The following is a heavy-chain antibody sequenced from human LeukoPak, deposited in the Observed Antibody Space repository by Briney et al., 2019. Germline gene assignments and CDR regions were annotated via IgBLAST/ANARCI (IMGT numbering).Heavy chain of an antibody. CDR3: ARGGILRYFDWSKVPQQAHMDV. CDR2: INPNSGGT. Sequence: ASVKVSCKASGYTFTGYYMHWVRQAPGQGLEWMGWINPNSGGTNYAQKFQGRVTMTRDTSISTAYMELSRLRSEDTAVYYCARGGILRYFDWSKVPQQAHMDVWGKGTTVTISS. CDR1: GYTFTGYY. V-gene: IGHV1-2*02. J-gene: IGHJ6*03. D-gene: IGHD3-9*01.